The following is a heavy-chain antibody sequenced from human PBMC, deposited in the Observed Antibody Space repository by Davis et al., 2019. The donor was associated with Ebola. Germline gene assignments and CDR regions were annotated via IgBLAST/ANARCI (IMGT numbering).Heavy chain of an antibody. Sequence: MPSETLSLTCTVSGGSISSSSYYWGWIRQPPGKGLEWIGSIYYSGSTYYNPSLKSRVTISVDTSKNQFSLKLSSVTAADTAVYYCARTSKYSSSWYPYRTYYFDYWGQGTLVTVSS. CDR3: ARTSKYSSSWYPYRTYYFDY. J-gene: IGHJ4*02. CDR1: GGSISSSSYY. V-gene: IGHV4-39*01. D-gene: IGHD6-13*01. CDR2: IYYSGST.